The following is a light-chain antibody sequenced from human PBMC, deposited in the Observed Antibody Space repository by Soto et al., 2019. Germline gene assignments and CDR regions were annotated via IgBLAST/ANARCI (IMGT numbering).Light chain of an antibody. CDR2: AAS. CDR1: QDISSW. Sequence: DIQMTQSPSSVSAFVGDRVTITCRASQDISSWLAWYQQKPRKAPKLLIYAASSLESGVPSRFSGSGAGTICILSITDLQPEDYATYSGQQSNSFPLPFGHGTRLEIK. CDR3: QQSNSFPLP. V-gene: IGKV1-12*01. J-gene: IGKJ5*01.